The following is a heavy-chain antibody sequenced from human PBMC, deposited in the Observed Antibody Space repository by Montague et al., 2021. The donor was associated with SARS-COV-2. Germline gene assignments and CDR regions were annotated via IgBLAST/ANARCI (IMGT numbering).Heavy chain of an antibody. D-gene: IGHD3-16*01. CDR2: HYSGGIT. J-gene: IGHJ4*02. CDR1: GASISSYD. CDR3: AREGLVGGDYFDL. Sequence: SETLSLTCTVSGASISSYDWCWIRLPPQQGLERIAYHYSGGITGNYPSPRSRGTMSVETSKNQDALSLKPVTAADTAVYYCAREGLVGGDYFDLWGQGTLVTVSS. V-gene: IGHV4-59*12.